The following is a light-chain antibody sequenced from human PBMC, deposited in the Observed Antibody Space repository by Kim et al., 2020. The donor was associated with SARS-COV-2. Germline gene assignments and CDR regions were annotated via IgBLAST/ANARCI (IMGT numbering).Light chain of an antibody. CDR1: TGGVTSDHY. Sequence: PGGTVTLTCASNTGGVTSDHYPDWFQQKPGQAPKTLIYDTDNKHSWTPARFSGSLLGGKAALSLSGAQPEDEAEYCCSLYYSGIVIFGGGTQLTVL. J-gene: IGLJ2*01. CDR2: DTD. CDR3: SLYYSGIVI. V-gene: IGLV7-46*01.